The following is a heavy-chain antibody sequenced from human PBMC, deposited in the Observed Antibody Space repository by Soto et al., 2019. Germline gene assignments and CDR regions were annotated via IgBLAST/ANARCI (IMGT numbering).Heavy chain of an antibody. V-gene: IGHV1-46*01. CDR2: INPSGGST. J-gene: IGHJ4*02. CDR3: ARDWDWKTYYYDSSPGD. Sequence: QVQLVQSGAEVKKPGASVKVSCKASGYTFTSYYMHWVRQAPGQGLEWMGIINPSGGSTSYAQKFQGRVTMTRDTSTSTVYMELSSLRSEDTAVYYCARDWDWKTYYYDSSPGDWGQGTLVTVSS. CDR1: GYTFTSYY. D-gene: IGHD3-22*01.